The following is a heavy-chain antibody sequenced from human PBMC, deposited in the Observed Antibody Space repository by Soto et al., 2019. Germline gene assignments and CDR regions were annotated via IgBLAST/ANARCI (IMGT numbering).Heavy chain of an antibody. J-gene: IGHJ4*02. CDR3: ARDRASGKKKFDY. D-gene: IGHD2-15*01. Sequence: PGGSLRLSCAASGFTFSSYGMHWVRQAPGKGLEWVAVIWYDGSNKYYADSVKGRFTISRDNSKNTLYLQMNSLRAEDTAVYYCARDRASGKKKFDYGGQGTLVTVSS. V-gene: IGHV3-33*01. CDR1: GFTFSSYG. CDR2: IWYDGSNK.